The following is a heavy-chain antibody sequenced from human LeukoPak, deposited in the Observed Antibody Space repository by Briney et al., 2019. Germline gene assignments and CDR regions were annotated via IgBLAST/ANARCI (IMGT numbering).Heavy chain of an antibody. Sequence: SETLSLTCTVSGGSISSYYWSWIRQPAGEGLEWIGRIYTSGSTNYNPSLKSRVTMSVDTSKNQFSLKLSSVTAADTAVYYCARVTTNIVVVPAANLYYYGTDVWGQGTTVTVSS. CDR1: GGSISSYY. V-gene: IGHV4-4*07. J-gene: IGHJ6*02. CDR3: ARVTTNIVVVPAANLYYYGTDV. CDR2: IYTSGST. D-gene: IGHD2-2*01.